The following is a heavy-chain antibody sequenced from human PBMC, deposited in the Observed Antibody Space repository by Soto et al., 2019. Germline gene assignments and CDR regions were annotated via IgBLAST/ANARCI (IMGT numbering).Heavy chain of an antibody. Sequence: SGPTLVNPTQTLTLTCAFSGFSLSSSGVGVGWIRQPPGKALEWLALLYWNDDERYSPSLRSRLSITKDTSKTQVVLTMTNMDPVDTATYYCAHSQDFYDGSAGYFDFWGQGTLVTVSS. V-gene: IGHV2-5*01. CDR1: GFSLSSSGVG. J-gene: IGHJ4*02. CDR3: AHSQDFYDGSAGYFDF. CDR2: LYWNDDE. D-gene: IGHD3-22*01.